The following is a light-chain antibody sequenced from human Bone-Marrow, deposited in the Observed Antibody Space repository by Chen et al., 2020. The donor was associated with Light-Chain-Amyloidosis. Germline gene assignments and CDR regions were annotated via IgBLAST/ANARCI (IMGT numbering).Light chain of an antibody. V-gene: IGLV3-21*02. CDR2: DDS. CDR3: QVWDRSSDRPV. J-gene: IGLJ3*02. Sequence: SYVLTQPSSVSVAPGQTATIACGGNNIGSTSVHWYQQTPGQAPLLVVYDDSDRPSGIPERLSGSNSGNTATLTIGRVEAGDEAVYYCQVWDRSSDRPVFGGGTKLTVL. CDR1: NIGSTS.